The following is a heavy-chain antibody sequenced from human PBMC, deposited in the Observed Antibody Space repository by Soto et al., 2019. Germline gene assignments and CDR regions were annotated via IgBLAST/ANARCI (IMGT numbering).Heavy chain of an antibody. Sequence: GGSLRLSCAASGFTFSSYAMSWVRQAPGKGLEWVSAISGSGGSTYYADSVKGRFTISRDNSKNTLYLQMTNMDPVDTATYYCAHRGYGDYPRDNWFDPWGQGVPVTVSS. J-gene: IGHJ5*02. CDR2: ISGSGGST. D-gene: IGHD4-17*01. V-gene: IGHV3-23*01. CDR3: AHRGYGDYPRDNWFDP. CDR1: GFTFSSYA.